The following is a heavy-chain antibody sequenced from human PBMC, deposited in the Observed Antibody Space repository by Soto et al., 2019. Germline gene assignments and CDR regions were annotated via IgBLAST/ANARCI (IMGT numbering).Heavy chain of an antibody. Sequence: QVQLVQSGAEVKKTGASVEVSCKASGYTFISYGISWVRQAPGQGLEWVGWISPYNGKTNYAQKFQGRVTLPPETSTSTAYLDLRSLRSDDTAVYYCARGGFSTSWLGLLGTGAHGVEIDYWGQGTLVTVSS. CDR2: ISPYNGKT. V-gene: IGHV1-18*01. J-gene: IGHJ4*02. CDR3: ARGGFSTSWLGLLGTGAHGVEIDY. D-gene: IGHD6-13*01. CDR1: GYTFISYG.